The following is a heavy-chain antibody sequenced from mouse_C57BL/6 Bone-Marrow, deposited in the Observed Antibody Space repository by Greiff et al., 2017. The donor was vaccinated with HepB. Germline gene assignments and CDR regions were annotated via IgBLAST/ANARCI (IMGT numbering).Heavy chain of an antibody. CDR2: ISSGGSYT. Sequence: EVMLVESGGDLVKPGGSLKLSCAASGFTFSSYGMSWVRPTPDKRLEWVATISSGGSYTSYPDSVNGRFTISRDNAKNTLYLQMSSLKSEDTAMYYCARRELRIDYWGQGTTLTVSS. CDR1: GFTFSSYG. V-gene: IGHV5-6*02. J-gene: IGHJ2*01. CDR3: ARRELRIDY. D-gene: IGHD1-1*01.